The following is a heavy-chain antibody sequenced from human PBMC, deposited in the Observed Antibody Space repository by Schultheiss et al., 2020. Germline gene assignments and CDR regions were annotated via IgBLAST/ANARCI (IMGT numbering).Heavy chain of an antibody. CDR1: GGSISSGGYY. D-gene: IGHD6-19*01. V-gene: IGHV4-31*03. Sequence: SETLSLTCTVSGGSISSGGYYWSWIRQHPGKGLEWIGYIYYSGSTKYNPSLKSRVTESVDPSKNQFSLKLSSVTAADTAVYYCASQRPVRIAVAGLDYWGQGTLVTVSS. CDR3: ASQRPVRIAVAGLDY. J-gene: IGHJ4*02. CDR2: IYYSGST.